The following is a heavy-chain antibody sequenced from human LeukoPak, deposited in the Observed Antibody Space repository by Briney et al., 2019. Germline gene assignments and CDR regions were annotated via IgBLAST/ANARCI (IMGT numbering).Heavy chain of an antibody. CDR1: GFTFSSYA. V-gene: IGHV3-23*01. J-gene: IGHJ4*02. CDR2: ISGSGGST. D-gene: IGHD2-2*01. CDR3: AKDRGYCSSTSCPHHYFDY. Sequence: GGSLRLSCAASGFTFSSYAMSWVRQAPGKGLEWVSAISGSGGSTYYADPVKGRFTISRDNSKNTLYLQMNSLRAEDTAVYYCAKDRGYCSSTSCPHHYFDYWGQGTLVTVSS.